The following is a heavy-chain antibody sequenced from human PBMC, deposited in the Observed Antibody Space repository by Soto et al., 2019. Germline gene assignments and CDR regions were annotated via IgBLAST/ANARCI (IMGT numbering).Heavy chain of an antibody. D-gene: IGHD1-7*01. CDR2: IIPIFGTA. Sequence: QVQLVQSGAEVKKPGSSVKVSCKASGGTFSSYAISWVRQAPGQGLEWMGGIIPIFGTANYAQKFQGRVTITPDXSXSXPYMELSSRRSEDTAVYYCAGPPELTRIYYYYGMDVWGQGTTVTVSS. V-gene: IGHV1-69*05. CDR1: GGTFSSYA. CDR3: AGPPELTRIYYYYGMDV. J-gene: IGHJ6*02.